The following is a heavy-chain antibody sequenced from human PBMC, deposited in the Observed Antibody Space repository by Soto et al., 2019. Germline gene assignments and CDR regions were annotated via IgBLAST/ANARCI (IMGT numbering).Heavy chain of an antibody. CDR2: IYHSGST. CDR1: GYSISSGYY. V-gene: IGHV4-38-2*02. J-gene: IGHJ3*02. Sequence: TLSLTCAVSGYSISSGYYWGWIRQPPGKGLEWIGSIYHSGSTYYNPSLKSRVTISVDTSKNQFSLKLSSVTAADTAVYYCARDGSGLLYDSSGYYLPNDAFDIWGQGTMVTVSS. CDR3: ARDGSGLLYDSSGYYLPNDAFDI. D-gene: IGHD3-22*01.